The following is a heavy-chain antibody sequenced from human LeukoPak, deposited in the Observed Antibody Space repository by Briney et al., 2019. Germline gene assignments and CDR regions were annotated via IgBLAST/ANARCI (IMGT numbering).Heavy chain of an antibody. CDR2: INHSGST. CDR3: ARGRGYSYGYRHGLFDY. V-gene: IGHV4-34*01. CDR1: GGSFSGYY. D-gene: IGHD5-18*01. Sequence: PSETLSLTCAVYGGSFSGYYWSWIRQPPGKGLEWIGEINHSGSTNYNPSLKSRVTTSVDTSKNQFSLKLSSVTAADTAVYYCARGRGYSYGYRHGLFDYWGQGTLVTVSS. J-gene: IGHJ4*02.